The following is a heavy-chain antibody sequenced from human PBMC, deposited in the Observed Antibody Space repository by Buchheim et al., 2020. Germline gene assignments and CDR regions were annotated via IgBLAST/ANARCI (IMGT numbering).Heavy chain of an antibody. CDR2: TRNKANSYTT. Sequence: EVRLVESGGGLVQPGGSLRLSCAASGFTFSDHYMDWVRQAPGKGLEWVGRTRNKANSYTTEYAASVKGRFTVSRDDSKNSLYLQMNSLKTEDTAVYYCARVSAVHVDFDYWGQGTL. CDR1: GFTFSDHY. D-gene: IGHD1-26*01. J-gene: IGHJ4*02. CDR3: ARVSAVHVDFDY. V-gene: IGHV3-72*01.